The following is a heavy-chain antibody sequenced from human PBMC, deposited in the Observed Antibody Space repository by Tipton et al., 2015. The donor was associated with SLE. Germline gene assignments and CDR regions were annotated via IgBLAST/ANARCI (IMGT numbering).Heavy chain of an antibody. Sequence: TLSLTCTVSGGSISSHYWSWIRQPPGKGLEWIGYIYNSGSGNYNPSLKSRVTISVDTSKNQFSLKLSSVSAAVTAVYYCARSDYYDSSGYYSYGFDIWGQGTMVTVSS. CDR2: IYNSGSG. CDR3: ARSDYYDSSGYYSYGFDI. CDR1: GGSISSHY. J-gene: IGHJ3*02. D-gene: IGHD3-22*01. V-gene: IGHV4-59*11.